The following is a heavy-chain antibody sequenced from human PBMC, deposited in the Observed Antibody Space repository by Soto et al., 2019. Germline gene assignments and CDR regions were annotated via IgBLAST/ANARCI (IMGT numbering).Heavy chain of an antibody. D-gene: IGHD1-26*01. CDR1: GFTFSSYG. Sequence: QVQLVESGGGVVQPGRSLRLSCAASGFTFSSYGMHWVRQAPGKGLEWVAVISYDGSNKYYADSVKGRFTISRDNSKNTLYLQMNSLRAEDTAVYYCAKLISGSSTLLGLGGMDVW. V-gene: IGHV3-30*18. CDR3: AKLISGSSTLLGLGGMDV. J-gene: IGHJ6*01. CDR2: ISYDGSNK.